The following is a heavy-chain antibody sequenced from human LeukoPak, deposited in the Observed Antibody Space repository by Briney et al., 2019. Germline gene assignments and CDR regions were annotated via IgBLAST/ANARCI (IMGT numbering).Heavy chain of an antibody. V-gene: IGHV3-74*01. CDR2: INLDGSGT. CDR3: SRANDSGTYSSFDS. D-gene: IGHD3-10*01. Sequence: GGSLRLSSAGSGFSFTSYWMHWVRQAPGKGLVWVTCINLDGSGTTYADSVKGRFTISRDNAKNTLFLQMNSLRAEDTAVYYCSRANDSGTYSSFDSWGQGTLVTVTS. J-gene: IGHJ4*02. CDR1: GFSFTSYW.